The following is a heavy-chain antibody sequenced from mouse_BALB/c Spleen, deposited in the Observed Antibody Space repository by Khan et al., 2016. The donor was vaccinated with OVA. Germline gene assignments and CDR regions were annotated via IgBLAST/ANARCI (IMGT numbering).Heavy chain of an antibody. Sequence: VQLQQSGAELAKPGASVKMSCKASGYTFTSYWMHWIKQRPGQGLEWIGYINPTSGYTDYNQKFKDKATLTADKSSSTAYMQLSSLTSDDSAGDYCARDRIDYWGQGTALTVSS. CDR3: ARDRIDY. J-gene: IGHJ2*01. CDR1: GYTFTSYW. CDR2: INPTSGYT. V-gene: IGHV1-7*01.